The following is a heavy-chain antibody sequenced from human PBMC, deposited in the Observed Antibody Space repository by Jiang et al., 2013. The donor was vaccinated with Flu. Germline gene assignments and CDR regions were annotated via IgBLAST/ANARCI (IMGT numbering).Heavy chain of an antibody. CDR3: TREIYGAVTTNIDY. V-gene: IGHV3-49*02. CDR2: IRSKAYGGTT. J-gene: IGHJ4*02. Sequence: LEWVGFIRSKAYGGTTEYAASVKGRFTISRDDSKSIAYLQMNSLKTEDTAVYYCTREIYGAVTTNIDYWGQGTLVTVSS. D-gene: IGHD4-17*01.